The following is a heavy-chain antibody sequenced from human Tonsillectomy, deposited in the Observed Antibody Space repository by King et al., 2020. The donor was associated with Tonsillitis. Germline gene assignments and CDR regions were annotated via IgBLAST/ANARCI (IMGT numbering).Heavy chain of an antibody. J-gene: IGHJ6*03. CDR1: GFTVSAKY. Sequence: VQLVESGGGLVQPGGSMRLSFAASGFTVSAKYMGWVRQPPGQGLEWGAVIYRVTYTPYADSGKGRFTISAESSKNTLYLQINSLQAEDTAVYYCTRDHLPASYYYMDVWGKGTTVTVSS. CDR3: TRDHLPASYYYMDV. V-gene: IGHV3-66*01. CDR2: IYRVTYT.